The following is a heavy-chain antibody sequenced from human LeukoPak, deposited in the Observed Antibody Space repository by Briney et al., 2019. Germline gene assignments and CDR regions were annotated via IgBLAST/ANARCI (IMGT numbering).Heavy chain of an antibody. CDR1: GGSFSGYY. Sequence: PSETLSLTCAVSGGSFSGYYWSWIRQPPGKGLEWIGGINNSGSTKYNPSLKSRVTISEDTSKHQFSLKLSSVTAADTAVYYCAGVQYSSPPVFVFWGQGTLVTVPS. CDR3: AGVQYSSPPVFVF. J-gene: IGHJ4*02. CDR2: INNSGST. D-gene: IGHD6-13*01. V-gene: IGHV4-34*01.